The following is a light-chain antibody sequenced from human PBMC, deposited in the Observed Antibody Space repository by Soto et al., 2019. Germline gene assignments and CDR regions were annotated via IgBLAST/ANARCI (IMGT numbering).Light chain of an antibody. CDR3: QTYDVSLSAGI. CDR1: SSNIGAGSD. CDR2: GNS. J-gene: IGLJ2*01. V-gene: IGLV1-40*01. Sequence: QLVLTQPPSVSGAPGQRVTISCTGTSSNIGAGSDVHWYQQLPGTAPRLLIYGNSNRASGVPDRFSDSKSGTSASLDISGLQAEDEADYYCQTYDVSLSAGIFGGGTKLTVL.